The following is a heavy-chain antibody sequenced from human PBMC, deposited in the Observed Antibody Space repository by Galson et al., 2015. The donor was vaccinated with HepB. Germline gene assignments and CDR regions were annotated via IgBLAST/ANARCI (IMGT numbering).Heavy chain of an antibody. D-gene: IGHD3-3*01. J-gene: IGHJ6*02. CDR3: ARIEVPPQAPFWSGYPHFGMDV. CDR1: GFTFSSYW. V-gene: IGHV3-7*01. CDR2: IKQDGSEK. Sequence: SLRLSCAASGFTFSSYWMSWVRQAPGKGLEWVANIKQDGSEKYYVDSVKGRFTISRDNAKNSLYLQMNSLRAEDTAVYYCARIEVPPQAPFWSGYPHFGMDVWGQGTTVTVSS.